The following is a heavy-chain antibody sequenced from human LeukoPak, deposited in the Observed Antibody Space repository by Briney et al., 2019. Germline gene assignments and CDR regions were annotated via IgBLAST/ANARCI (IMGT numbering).Heavy chain of an antibody. Sequence: GASVKVSCKASGYTFTSYGISWVRQAPGQGLEWMGWINTNTGNPTYARGFTGRFVFSLDTSVSTAYLQISSLKTEDTAVYYCAREKPLIPGYTYYYSEYWGQGTLVTASS. CDR2: INTNTGNP. D-gene: IGHD5-18*01. CDR3: AREKPLIPGYTYYYSEY. CDR1: GYTFTSYG. J-gene: IGHJ4*02. V-gene: IGHV7-4-1*02.